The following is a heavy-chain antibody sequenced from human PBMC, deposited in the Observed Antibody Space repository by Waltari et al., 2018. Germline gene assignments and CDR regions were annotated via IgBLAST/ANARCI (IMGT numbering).Heavy chain of an antibody. CDR1: GDSVSSNSVA. CDR2: TADRSKGYN. V-gene: IGHV6-1*01. D-gene: IGHD4-17*01. J-gene: IGHJ5*02. Sequence: QVQLQQSGPGLVKPSQTLSLTCAISGDSVSSNSVAWNWIRQSPSRGLERLGRTADRSKGYNEYAGSVKSRISINPDTSKNQVSLQVNSVTPEDTAVYYCAREFTGASHWFDPWGQGTLVTVSS. CDR3: AREFTGASHWFDP.